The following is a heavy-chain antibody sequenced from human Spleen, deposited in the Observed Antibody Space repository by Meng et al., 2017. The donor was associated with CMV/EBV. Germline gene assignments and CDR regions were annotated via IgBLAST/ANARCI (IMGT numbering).Heavy chain of an antibody. Sequence: SGGTFSSYTIGWVRQAPGQGLEWMGRIIRILGIATYAQKFQGRVTITADKSTSTAYMELSSLRSEDTAVYYCARDASIAARPLWYFDLWGRGTLVTVSS. CDR2: IIRILGIA. V-gene: IGHV1-69*04. CDR3: ARDASIAARPLWYFDL. CDR1: GGTFSSYT. J-gene: IGHJ2*01. D-gene: IGHD6-6*01.